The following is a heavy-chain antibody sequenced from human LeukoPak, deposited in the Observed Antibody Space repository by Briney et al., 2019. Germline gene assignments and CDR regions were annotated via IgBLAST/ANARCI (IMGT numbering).Heavy chain of an antibody. J-gene: IGHJ6*03. CDR3: ARHWLRGAPKPGYMDV. Sequence: SETLSLTCTVSIGSISSSSYYWGWIRQPPGKGLEWLGGIYYSGSTYYNPSLKSRVTISVDTSKTQFSLKLTSVTAADTAVYYCARHWLRGAPKPGYMDVWGKGTTVTVSS. CDR1: IGSISSSSYY. V-gene: IGHV4-39*01. CDR2: IYYSGST. D-gene: IGHD3-10*01.